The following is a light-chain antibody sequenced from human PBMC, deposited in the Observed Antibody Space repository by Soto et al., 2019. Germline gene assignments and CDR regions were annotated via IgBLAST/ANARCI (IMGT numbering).Light chain of an antibody. V-gene: IGKV3-20*01. CDR1: QSVASSY. Sequence: VLTQSPGTLSLSPGERATLSCRASQSVASSYLAWYQQKPGQAPRLLVHGASTMAIGIPARFGGSRSATDFTLTISRLEPEDFAVYYCQHYDTSSFTFGPGTKVDFK. CDR2: GAS. J-gene: IGKJ3*01. CDR3: QHYDTSSFT.